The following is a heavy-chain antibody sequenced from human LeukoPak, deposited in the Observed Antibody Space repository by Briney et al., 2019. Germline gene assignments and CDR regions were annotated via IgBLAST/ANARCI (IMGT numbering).Heavy chain of an antibody. Sequence: PGGSLRLSCSMSGFTLSHYAMSWVRQAPGKGLEWVSTIGGGGGSTDYTDSVKGRFTISRDNSKNTLYLQMSSLGAEDTAVYYCAEGHRYCTSGNCNSAIDYWGQGTLVTVSS. CDR2: IGGGGGST. D-gene: IGHD2-15*01. V-gene: IGHV3-23*01. CDR3: AEGHRYCTSGNCNSAIDY. CDR1: GFTLSHYA. J-gene: IGHJ4*02.